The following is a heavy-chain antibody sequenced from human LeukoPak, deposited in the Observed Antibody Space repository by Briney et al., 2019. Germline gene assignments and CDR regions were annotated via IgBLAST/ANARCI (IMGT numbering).Heavy chain of an antibody. CDR1: GFTVSSYS. V-gene: IGHV3-48*02. D-gene: IGHD3-3*01. Sequence: GGSLRLSCAASGFTVSSYSMNWVRQAPGKGLEWVSYISSSSSTIYYADSVKGRFTISRDNAKNSLYLQMNSLRDEDTAVYYCARKYDFWSGYYPMAFDYWGQGTLVTVSS. J-gene: IGHJ4*02. CDR2: ISSSSSTI. CDR3: ARKYDFWSGYYPMAFDY.